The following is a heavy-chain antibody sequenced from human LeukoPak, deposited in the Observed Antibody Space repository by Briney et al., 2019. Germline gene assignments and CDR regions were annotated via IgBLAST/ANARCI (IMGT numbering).Heavy chain of an antibody. V-gene: IGHV3-13*04. D-gene: IGHD5-12*01. Sequence: GGSLRLSCAASGLSFSMYDMHWVRQATGEGLEWFSGIGKSGDTYYVGSVKGRFTISRDNAKNSLYLQMNSLRSGDTAVYYCARGAYTGFDVWGQGTVVTVSS. CDR2: IGKSGDT. CDR3: ARGAYTGFDV. CDR1: GLSFSMYD. J-gene: IGHJ3*01.